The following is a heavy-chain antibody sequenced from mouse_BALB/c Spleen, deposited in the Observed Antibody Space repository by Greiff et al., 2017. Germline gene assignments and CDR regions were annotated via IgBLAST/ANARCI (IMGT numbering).Heavy chain of an antibody. CDR3: ARSSTATSWFAY. J-gene: IGHJ3*01. CDR1: GYTFTDYW. Sequence: QVQLQQPGAELVMPGASVKMSCKASGYTFTDYWMHWVKQRPGQGLEWIGAIDTSDSYTSYNQKFKGKATLTVDESSSTAYMQLSSLTSEDSAVYYCARSSTATSWFAYWGQGTLVTVSA. D-gene: IGHD1-2*01. V-gene: IGHV1-69*01. CDR2: IDTSDSYT.